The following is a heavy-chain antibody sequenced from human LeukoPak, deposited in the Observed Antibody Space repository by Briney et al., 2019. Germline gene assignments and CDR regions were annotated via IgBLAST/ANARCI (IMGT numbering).Heavy chain of an antibody. CDR1: GGSISGYY. D-gene: IGHD3-10*01. J-gene: IGHJ4*02. V-gene: IGHV4-59*01. Sequence: SETLSLTCTVSGGSISGYYWSWIRQPPGKGLEWIGYIYYSGSADYNPSLKSRVTISVDTSKNQFSLKLSSVTAADTAVYYCARDNYGSGNIDSWGQGTLVTVSS. CDR2: IYYSGSA. CDR3: ARDNYGSGNIDS.